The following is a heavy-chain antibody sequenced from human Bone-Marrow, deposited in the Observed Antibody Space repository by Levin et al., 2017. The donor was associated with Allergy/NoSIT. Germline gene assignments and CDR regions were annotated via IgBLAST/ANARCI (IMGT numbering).Heavy chain of an antibody. Sequence: GGSLRLSCAASGVTVSNNYMAWVRQAPGRGLEWVSLIYSGGESRYADSVRGRFTISRDSSTNTVYLEMKSLRAEDTAIYYCVRNVPVTDLGYWGRGTLVTVSS. J-gene: IGHJ4*02. CDR1: GVTVSNNY. CDR3: VRNVPVTDLGY. D-gene: IGHD3-10*02. CDR2: IYSGGES. V-gene: IGHV3-53*01.